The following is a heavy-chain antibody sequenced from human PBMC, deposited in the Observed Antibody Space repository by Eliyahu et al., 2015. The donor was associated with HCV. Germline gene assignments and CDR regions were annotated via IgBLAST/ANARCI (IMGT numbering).Heavy chain of an antibody. V-gene: IGHV3-74*01. CDR1: GFPFNNXW. CDR3: ARADRAYSFLIDY. Sequence: EVQLVESGXDLVQPGGSLXLSCXXSGFPFNNXWMHWVRQAPGKGLVWVSRINGDGSTTNYAXSVKGRFTISRDNAKNILYLQMSSLRAEDTAVYYCARADRAYSFLIDYWGQGTLVTVSS. CDR2: INGDGSTT. D-gene: IGHD5-18*01. J-gene: IGHJ4*02.